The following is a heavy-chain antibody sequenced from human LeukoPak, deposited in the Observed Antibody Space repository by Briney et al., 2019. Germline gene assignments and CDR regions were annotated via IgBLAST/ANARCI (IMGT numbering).Heavy chain of an antibody. CDR3: ARGGSESNRNYYYMDV. Sequence: SETLSLMCTVSGGSISTYYWSWIRQPPGKGLEWIGYIYYSGSTNYNPSLKSRVTISVDTSKNQFSLKLSSVTTADTAVYYCARGGSESNRNYYYMDVWGKGTTVTVSS. V-gene: IGHV4-59*13. J-gene: IGHJ6*03. CDR2: IYYSGST. CDR1: GGSISTYY. D-gene: IGHD3-10*01.